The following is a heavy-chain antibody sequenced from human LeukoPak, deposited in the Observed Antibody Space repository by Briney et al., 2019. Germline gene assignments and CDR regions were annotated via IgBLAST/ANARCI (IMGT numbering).Heavy chain of an antibody. Sequence: GGSLRLSCATSGLTFSNAWMNWVRQAPGKGLEWVGRIRSNSDGGTIDYAAPVKGRFTLSRDDSKTTLYLQMNSLQTEDTAVYYCATDFFDSTWGQGTLVTVSS. CDR2: IRSNSDGGTI. D-gene: IGHD3-22*01. CDR3: ATDFFDST. CDR1: GLTFSNAW. J-gene: IGHJ5*02. V-gene: IGHV3-15*07.